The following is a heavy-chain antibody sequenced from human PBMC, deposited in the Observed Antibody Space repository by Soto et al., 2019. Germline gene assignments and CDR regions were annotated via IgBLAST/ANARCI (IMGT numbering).Heavy chain of an antibody. J-gene: IGHJ4*02. CDR2: IYHSGST. CDR3: ARARGYSYGYVDY. CDR1: GGSISSGGYS. D-gene: IGHD5-18*01. Sequence: SETLSLTCAVSGGSISSGGYSWSWIRQPPGKGLEWIGYIYHSGSTYYNPSLKSRVTISVDRSKNQFSLKLSYVIAADTAVYYCARARGYSYGYVDYWGQGTLVTVSS. V-gene: IGHV4-30-2*01.